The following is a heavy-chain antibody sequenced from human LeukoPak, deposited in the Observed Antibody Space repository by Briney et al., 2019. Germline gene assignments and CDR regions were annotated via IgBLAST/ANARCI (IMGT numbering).Heavy chain of an antibody. J-gene: IGHJ4*02. CDR2: IIPIFGTT. D-gene: IGHD1-26*01. Sequence: SVNVSCKASGGTFSSYAISWVRQAPGQGLEWMGGIIPIFGTTNYAQKFQGRVTITADESTSTAYMELSSLRSEDTAVYYCARWREWELDYWGQGTLVTVSS. V-gene: IGHV1-69*01. CDR3: ARWREWELDY. CDR1: GGTFSSYA.